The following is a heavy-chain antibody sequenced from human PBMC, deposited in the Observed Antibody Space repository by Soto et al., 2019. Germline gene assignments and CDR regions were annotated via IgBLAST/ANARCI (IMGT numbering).Heavy chain of an antibody. CDR1: GFTVSNAW. V-gene: IGHV3-15*01. CDR2: IKSKADGGAT. Sequence: EVQLVESGGGLVRPGESLRLSCAASGFTVSNAWMNWVRQAPGKGLEWVSHIKSKADGGATDYAAPVKGRFTISRDDSKNTLYLQMTSLKSEDTAVYYCTTLTMIEVHDDSWGQGTLVTVSS. CDR3: TTLTMIEVHDDS. D-gene: IGHD3-22*01. J-gene: IGHJ4*02.